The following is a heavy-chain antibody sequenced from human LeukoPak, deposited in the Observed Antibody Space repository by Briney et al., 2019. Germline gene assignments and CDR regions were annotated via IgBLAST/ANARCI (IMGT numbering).Heavy chain of an antibody. CDR1: GYTFTSYA. CDR3: ARVYAWDSSGWYRERYYFDY. D-gene: IGHD6-19*01. J-gene: IGHJ4*02. CDR2: INTNTGNP. V-gene: IGHV7-4-1*02. Sequence: ASVKVSCKASGYTFTSYAMNWVRQAPGQGLEWMGWINTNTGNPTYAQGFTGRFVFPLDTSVSTAYLQISSLKAEDTAVYYCARVYAWDSSGWYRERYYFDYWGQGTLVTVSS.